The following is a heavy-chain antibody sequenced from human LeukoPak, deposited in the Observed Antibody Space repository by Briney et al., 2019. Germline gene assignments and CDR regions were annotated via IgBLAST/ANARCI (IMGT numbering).Heavy chain of an antibody. CDR2: IRQDGSEK. J-gene: IGHJ5*02. CDR3: ATGGFGELLDP. D-gene: IGHD3-10*01. V-gene: IGHV3-7*01. Sequence: GGSLRLSCAASGFTFSSYWMSWVRQAPGKGLEWVANIRQDGSEKNYVASVKGRFTISRDNAKNSLFLQMNSLRAEDTAVYYCATGGFGELLDPWGQGTLVTVSS. CDR1: GFTFSSYW.